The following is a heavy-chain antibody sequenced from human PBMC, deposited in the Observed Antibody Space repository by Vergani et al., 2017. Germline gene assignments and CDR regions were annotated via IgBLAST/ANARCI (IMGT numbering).Heavy chain of an antibody. CDR2: ISGSGGST. Sequence: EVQLLESGGGLVQPGGSLRLSCAASGFTFSSYAMSWVRQAPGKGLEWVSAISGSGGSTYYADSVKGRFTISRDNSKNTLYLQMNSLRAEDTAVYYCARDSSKRFLEWLRRGMGFDYWGQGTLVTVSS. CDR3: ARDSSKRFLEWLRRGMGFDY. V-gene: IGHV3-23*01. CDR1: GFTFSSYA. J-gene: IGHJ4*02. D-gene: IGHD3-3*01.